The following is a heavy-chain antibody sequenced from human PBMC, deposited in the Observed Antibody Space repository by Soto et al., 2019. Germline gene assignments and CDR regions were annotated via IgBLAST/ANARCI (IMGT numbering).Heavy chain of an antibody. V-gene: IGHV4-39*01. CDR3: ARQGAYFHESSGYEFDY. CDR1: GSSITSSSYY. CDR2: IYYSGST. Sequence: XETLSLTCTVAGSSITSSSYYWGWIRQPPGKGLEWIGSIYYSGSTYYNPSLKSRASMSVDTSKNQFSLKLSSVTAADTAVYHCARQGAYFHESSGYEFDYWGQGTLGTVSS. J-gene: IGHJ4*02. D-gene: IGHD3-22*01.